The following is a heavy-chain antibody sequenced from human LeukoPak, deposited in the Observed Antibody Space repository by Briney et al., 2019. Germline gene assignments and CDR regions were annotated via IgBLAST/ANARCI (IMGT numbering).Heavy chain of an antibody. V-gene: IGHV3-23*01. Sequence: GGSLRLSCAASGFTFSSYAITWVRQAPGKGLDWVSTISGSGGSTYYTDSVKGRFTISRDNSKNTLYLQMNSLRAEDTAVYYCAKVVGASWGAFDYWGQGTLVTVSS. D-gene: IGHD1-26*01. CDR1: GFTFSSYA. CDR2: ISGSGGST. J-gene: IGHJ4*02. CDR3: AKVVGASWGAFDY.